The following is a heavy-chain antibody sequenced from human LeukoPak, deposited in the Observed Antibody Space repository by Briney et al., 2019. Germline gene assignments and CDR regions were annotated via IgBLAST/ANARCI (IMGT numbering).Heavy chain of an antibody. Sequence: PSETLFLTCTVSGDSITSYYWSWIRQSAEKGLEWIGRIYTTGTTNYNPSLKGRVTVSVDTSKNQFFLKLRSVTAADTAVYYCARDVGASNFDSWGQGVQVTVSS. CDR2: IYTTGTT. J-gene: IGHJ4*02. V-gene: IGHV4-4*07. D-gene: IGHD1-26*01. CDR3: ARDVGASNFDS. CDR1: GDSITSYY.